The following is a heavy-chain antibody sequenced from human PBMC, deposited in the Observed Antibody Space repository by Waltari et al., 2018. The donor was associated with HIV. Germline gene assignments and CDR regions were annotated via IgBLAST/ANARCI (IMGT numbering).Heavy chain of an antibody. D-gene: IGHD2-2*01. Sequence: QVQLVQSGAEVKKPGASVKVPCTASVYPFTSYDINWVRQATEQGREWMGWMNPNSGNTGYAQKFQGRVTMTRDTSISTAYMELSSLRSDDTAVYYCARALGRGYCSSTSCFFDYWGQGPLVTVSS. CDR2: MNPNSGNT. J-gene: IGHJ4*02. CDR1: VYPFTSYD. V-gene: IGHV1-8*01. CDR3: ARALGRGYCSSTSCFFDY.